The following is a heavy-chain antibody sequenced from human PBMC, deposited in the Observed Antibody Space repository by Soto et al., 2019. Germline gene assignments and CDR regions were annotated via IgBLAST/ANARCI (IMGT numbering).Heavy chain of an antibody. Sequence: SQTLSLTFGISGDSVSSNSAACNLIRHSPSRGLEWLGRTYFRSKWCNDYAVSVKSRIIINPDTSNNQFSLQLNSVTPEDTAVYFRAKGDNLGPKTGYAFDPWGQGIMVTVSS. V-gene: IGHV6-1*01. CDR2: TYFRSKWCN. CDR1: GDSVSSNSAA. D-gene: IGHD5-12*01. CDR3: AKGDNLGPKTGYAFDP. J-gene: IGHJ5*02.